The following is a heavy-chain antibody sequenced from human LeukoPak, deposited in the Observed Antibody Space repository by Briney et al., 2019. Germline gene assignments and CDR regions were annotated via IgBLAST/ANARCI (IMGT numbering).Heavy chain of an antibody. V-gene: IGHV4-61*02. Sequence: SETLSLTCTVSGGSISSGSYYWSWIRQPAGKGLEWIGRIYTSGSTNYNPSLKSRVTISVDTSKNQFSLKLSSVTAADTAVYYCARGGVGATTHAFDIWGQGTMVTVSS. CDR1: GGSISSGSYY. CDR3: ARGGVGATTHAFDI. J-gene: IGHJ3*02. CDR2: IYTSGST. D-gene: IGHD1-26*01.